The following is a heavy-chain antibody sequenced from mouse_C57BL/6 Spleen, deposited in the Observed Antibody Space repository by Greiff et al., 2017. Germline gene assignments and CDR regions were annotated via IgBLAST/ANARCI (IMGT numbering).Heavy chain of an antibody. CDR2: INPSTGGT. CDR3: ARAPYFDY. V-gene: IGHV1-42*01. J-gene: IGHJ2*01. CDR1: GYSFTGYY. Sequence: VQLQQSGPELVKPGASVKISCKASGYSFTGYYMNWVKQSPEKSLEWIGEINPSTGGTTYNQKFKAKATLTVDKSSSTAYMQIKSLTSEDSAVYYCARAPYFDYWGQGTTLTVSS.